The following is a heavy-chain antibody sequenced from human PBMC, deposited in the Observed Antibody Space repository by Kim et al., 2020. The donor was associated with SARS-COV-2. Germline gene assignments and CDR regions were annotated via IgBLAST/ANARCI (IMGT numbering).Heavy chain of an antibody. V-gene: IGHV4-34*01. CDR1: GGSFSGYY. Sequence: SETLSLTCAVYGGSFSGYYWSWIRQPPGKGLEWIGEINHSGSTNYNPSLKSRVTISVDTSKNQFSLKLSSVTAADTAVYYCARARRFRLHSGIAVAGTPLYYFDYWGQGTLVTVSS. CDR2: INHSGST. CDR3: ARARRFRLHSGIAVAGTPLYYFDY. J-gene: IGHJ4*02. D-gene: IGHD6-19*01.